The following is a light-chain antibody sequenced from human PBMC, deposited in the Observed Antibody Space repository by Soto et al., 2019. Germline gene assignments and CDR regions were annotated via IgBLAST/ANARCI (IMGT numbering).Light chain of an antibody. CDR3: QMYNNWLPT. CDR2: GAA. V-gene: IGKV3-15*01. Sequence: EIVMTQSPATLSLSPGERATLSCRANQSISSNLAWYQQKPGQAPRLLIYGAATRATGIPARFSGSGSGTDFTLTISGLQPEDFAVYYCQMYNNWLPTFGGGTKVEIK. CDR1: QSISSN. J-gene: IGKJ4*01.